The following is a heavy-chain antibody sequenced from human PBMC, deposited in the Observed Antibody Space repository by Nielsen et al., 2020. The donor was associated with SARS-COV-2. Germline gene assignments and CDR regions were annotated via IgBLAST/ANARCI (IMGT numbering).Heavy chain of an antibody. V-gene: IGHV3-23*01. J-gene: IGHJ6*02. Sequence: GESLKISCVASVFPFSSYAMTWVRQAPGKGLEWVSAISTSGGGTYYADSVKGRFTISRDNSKNTLFLHMNSLRAEDTAVYYCAKGNSRLSWFGELALYYYYYGMDVWGQGTTVTVSS. CDR3: AKGNSRLSWFGELALYYYYYGMDV. CDR1: VFPFSSYA. CDR2: ISTSGGGT. D-gene: IGHD3-10*01.